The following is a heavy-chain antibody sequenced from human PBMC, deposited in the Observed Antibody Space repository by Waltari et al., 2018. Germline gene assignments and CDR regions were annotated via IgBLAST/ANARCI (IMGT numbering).Heavy chain of an antibody. Sequence: QVQLQESGPGLVKPSETLSLTCTVSGGSISSYYWSWIRPPPGKGLEWIGYIYYSGSTNYNPSLKSRVTISVDTSKNQCSLKLSSVTAADTAVYYCARGGIVGATPDAFDIWGQGTMVTVSS. D-gene: IGHD1-26*01. CDR2: IYYSGST. J-gene: IGHJ3*02. V-gene: IGHV4-59*01. CDR1: GGSISSYY. CDR3: ARGGIVGATPDAFDI.